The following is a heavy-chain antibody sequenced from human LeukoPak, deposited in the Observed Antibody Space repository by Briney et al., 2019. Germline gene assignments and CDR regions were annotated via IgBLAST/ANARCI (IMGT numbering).Heavy chain of an antibody. V-gene: IGHV1-8*01. CDR2: MNPNSGNT. D-gene: IGHD3-22*01. CDR1: GYTFTSYD. J-gene: IGHJ5*02. CDR3: ARDYYSDAPGEGWRWFDP. Sequence: GASVKVSCKASGYTFTSYDINWVRQATGQGLEWMGWMNPNSGNTGYAQKFQGRVTMTRNTSISTAYMELSSLRSEDTAVYYCARDYYSDAPGEGWRWFDPWGQGTLVTVSS.